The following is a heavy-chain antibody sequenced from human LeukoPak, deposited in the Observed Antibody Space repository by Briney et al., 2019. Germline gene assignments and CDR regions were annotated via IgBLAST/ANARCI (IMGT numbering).Heavy chain of an antibody. CDR3: ARVASGYAYDAFDI. V-gene: IGHV3-48*04. D-gene: IGHD5-12*01. J-gene: IGHJ3*02. CDR1: GFTFSSYS. CDR2: ISSSSSTI. Sequence: GGSLRLSCAASGFTFSSYSMNWVRQAPGKGLEWVSYISSSSSTIYYADSVKGRFTISRDNAKNSLYLQMNSLRAEDTAVYYCARVASGYAYDAFDIWGQGTMVTVSS.